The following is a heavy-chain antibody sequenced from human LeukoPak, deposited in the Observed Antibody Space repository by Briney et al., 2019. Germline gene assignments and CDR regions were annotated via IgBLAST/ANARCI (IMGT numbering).Heavy chain of an antibody. D-gene: IGHD3-3*01. V-gene: IGHV4-39*01. CDR1: GGSISSYY. J-gene: IGHJ6*03. CDR3: ASPTYYDFWSSHPGPLYYYYYMDV. CDR2: IYYSGST. Sequence: PSETLSLTCAVSGGSISSYYWGWIRQPPGKGLEWIGSIYYSGSTYYNPSLKSRVTISVDTSKNQFSLKLSSVTAADTAVYYCASPTYYDFWSSHPGPLYYYYYMDVWGKGTTVTVSS.